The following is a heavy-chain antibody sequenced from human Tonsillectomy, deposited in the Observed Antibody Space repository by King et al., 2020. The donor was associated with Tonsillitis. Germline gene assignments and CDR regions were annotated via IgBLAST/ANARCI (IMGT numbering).Heavy chain of an antibody. CDR2: INPNTGGT. CDR1: GYTFTGYF. Sequence: QLVQSGAEVQKPGASVKVSCETSGYTFTGYFIHWVRQAPGQGLEWMGWINPNTGGTNYAQNFQVRVTMTRDTSISTAYMDLSRLTSDDTAVYYCAVGNWFDPWGQGTLVTVSS. V-gene: IGHV1-2*02. CDR3: AVGNWFDP. J-gene: IGHJ5*02.